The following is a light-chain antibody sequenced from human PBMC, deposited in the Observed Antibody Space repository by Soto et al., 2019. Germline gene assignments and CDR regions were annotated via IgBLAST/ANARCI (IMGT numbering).Light chain of an antibody. V-gene: IGLV6-57*04. J-gene: IGLJ2*01. Sequence: NFMLTQPHSVSDAPGKTVTISCTRSSGSIGSNSVQWYQQRPGSAPTTVIYEDDQRPSGVPNRFAGSIDRSSNSASLTISGLQTEDEADYYCQSYDTHTVVFGGGTKLTVL. CDR3: QSYDTHTVV. CDR1: SGSIGSNS. CDR2: EDD.